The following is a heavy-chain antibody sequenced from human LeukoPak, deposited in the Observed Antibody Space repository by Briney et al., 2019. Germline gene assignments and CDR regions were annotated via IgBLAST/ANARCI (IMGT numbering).Heavy chain of an antibody. V-gene: IGHV3-30*04. Sequence: GGSLRFSCAASGFTFSNYAMHWVRQAPDQGLEWVAVISYDGTNIYYADSVKGRFTISRDNSKSTLYLQMNSLRAEDTAVYYCARDYASGSYPRIYFDSWGQGTLVTVSS. CDR3: ARDYASGSYPRIYFDS. J-gene: IGHJ4*02. D-gene: IGHD3-10*01. CDR2: ISYDGTNI. CDR1: GFTFSNYA.